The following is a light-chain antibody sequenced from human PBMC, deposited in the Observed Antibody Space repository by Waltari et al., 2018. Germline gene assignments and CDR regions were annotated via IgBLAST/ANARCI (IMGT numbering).Light chain of an antibody. Sequence: EIVLTQSPATLSLSPGDTATLSCRASQSVGSYLAWYQQKPGQPPRLPIYDASNRATGVPARFRASGSGTDFTLTISSLEAEDFAVYFCQQRSNWTPHTFGQGARLEIK. CDR3: QQRSNWTPHT. J-gene: IGKJ2*01. CDR2: DAS. CDR1: QSVGSY. V-gene: IGKV3-11*01.